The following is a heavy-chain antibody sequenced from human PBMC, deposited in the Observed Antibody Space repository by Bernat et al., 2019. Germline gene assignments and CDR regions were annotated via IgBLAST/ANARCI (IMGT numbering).Heavy chain of an antibody. CDR1: GGSISSSSYY. CDR2: IYYSGST. CDR3: ARLTSLELWSDAFDI. Sequence: QVQLQESGPGLVKPSETLSLTCTVSGGSISSSSYYWGWIRQPPGKGLEWIGSIYYSGSTYYNPSLKSRVTISVDTSKNQFSLKLSSVTAADTAVYYCARLTSLELWSDAFDIWGQGTMVTVSS. D-gene: IGHD1-7*01. V-gene: IGHV4-39*01. J-gene: IGHJ3*02.